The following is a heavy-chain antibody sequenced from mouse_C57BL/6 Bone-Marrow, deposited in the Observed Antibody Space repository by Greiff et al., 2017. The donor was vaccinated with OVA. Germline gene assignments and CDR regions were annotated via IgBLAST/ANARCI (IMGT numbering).Heavy chain of an antibody. CDR1: GYSITSGYY. V-gene: IGHV3-6*01. CDR2: ISYDGSN. Sequence: EVQLVESGPGLVKPSQSLSLTCSVTGYSITSGYYWNWIRQFPGNKLEWMGYISYDGSNNYNPSLKNRISITRDTSKNQFFLKLNSVTTEDTATYYCARDRDIGLDYWGQGTTLTVSS. J-gene: IGHJ2*01. CDR3: ARDRDIGLDY. D-gene: IGHD3-2*01.